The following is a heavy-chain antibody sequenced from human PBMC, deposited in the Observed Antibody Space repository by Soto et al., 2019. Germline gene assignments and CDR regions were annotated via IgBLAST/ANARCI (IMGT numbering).Heavy chain of an antibody. D-gene: IGHD2-15*01. CDR3: ARGDSLNS. V-gene: IGHV1-18*01. Sequence: ASVKVSCKASGYTFTSYGISWVRQAPGQGLEWMGWISTYNGDTKYTLNLQGRVTMTTDTSTGTAYMELRSLRSDDTAVYYCARGDSLNSWGQGTLVTVSS. J-gene: IGHJ4*02. CDR2: ISTYNGDT. CDR1: GYTFTSYG.